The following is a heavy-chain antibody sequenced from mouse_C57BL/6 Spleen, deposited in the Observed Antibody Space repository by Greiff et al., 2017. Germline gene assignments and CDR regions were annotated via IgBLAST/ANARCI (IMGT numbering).Heavy chain of an antibody. D-gene: IGHD2-4*01. V-gene: IGHV1-55*01. CDR2: IYPGSGST. CDR1: GYTFTSYW. CDR3: ARRGYYDPVGYVGY. J-gene: IGHJ2*01. Sequence: QVQLQQPGAELVKPGASVKMSCKASGYTFTSYWITWVKQRPGQGLEWIGDIYPGSGSTNYNEKFKSKATLTVDTSSSTAYMRLSSLTSEDSAFYYCARRGYYDPVGYVGYWGQGTTLTVSS.